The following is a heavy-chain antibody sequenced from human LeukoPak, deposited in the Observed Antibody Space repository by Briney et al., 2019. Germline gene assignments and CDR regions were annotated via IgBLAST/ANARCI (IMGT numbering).Heavy chain of an antibody. CDR3: ARIGYSSSSIDY. D-gene: IGHD6-13*01. Sequence: GGSLRLSCAASGFTFGWYWMSWVRQAPGKGLEWVANIKEDGSIKYYVDSVKGRLTISRDNAKSSVYLQVNSLRAEDTALYYCARIGYSSSSIDYWGQGTLVTVSS. J-gene: IGHJ4*02. CDR1: GFTFGWYW. V-gene: IGHV3-7*01. CDR2: IKEDGSIK.